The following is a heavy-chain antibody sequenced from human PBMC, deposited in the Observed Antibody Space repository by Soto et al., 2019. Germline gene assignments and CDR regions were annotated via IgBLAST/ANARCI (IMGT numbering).Heavy chain of an antibody. V-gene: IGHV3-15*01. D-gene: IGHD2-21*02. CDR2: IQSKIDGGTA. CDR1: GFIFSTAW. Sequence: EVQLVESGGGLVQPGGSLRLSCAASGFIFSTAWMSWVRQAPGKGLEWVGRIQSKIDGGTADNAAPVKGRFTISRDDSKNTLYLQMNSLKTEDTAVYYCTTDSRGDGAWGQGTLVTVSS. J-gene: IGHJ4*02. CDR3: TTDSRGDGA.